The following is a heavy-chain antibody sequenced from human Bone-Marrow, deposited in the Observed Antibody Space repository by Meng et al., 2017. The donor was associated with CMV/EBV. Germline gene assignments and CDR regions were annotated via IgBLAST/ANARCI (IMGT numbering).Heavy chain of an antibody. J-gene: IGHJ4*02. CDR3: ARNIGAY. Sequence: ASVKVSCKASGYTFNDYYISWVRQAPGQGLEWMGWISPNTGDTSYAQKFQGAVTMTRDSSINTAYMDLNRLTSDDTAVYYCARNIGAYWGQGTLVTVSS. CDR1: GYTFNDYY. CDR2: ISPNTGDT. V-gene: IGHV1-2*02. D-gene: IGHD2/OR15-2a*01.